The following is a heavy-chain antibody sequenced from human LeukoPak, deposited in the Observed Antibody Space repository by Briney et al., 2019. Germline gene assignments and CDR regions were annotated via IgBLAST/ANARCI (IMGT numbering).Heavy chain of an antibody. CDR2: INSDGSST. V-gene: IGHV3-74*01. CDR1: GFTFSSYW. CDR3: AKELTYGSGSYYPDY. J-gene: IGHJ4*02. Sequence: GGSLRLSCAASGFTFSSYWMHWVRQAPGKGLVRVSRINSDGSSTSYADSVKGRFTISRDNAKNTLYLQMNSLRAEDTAVYYCAKELTYGSGSYYPDYWGQGTLVTVSS. D-gene: IGHD3-10*01.